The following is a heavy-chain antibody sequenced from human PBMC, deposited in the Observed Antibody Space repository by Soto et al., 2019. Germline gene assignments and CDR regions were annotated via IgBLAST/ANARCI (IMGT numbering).Heavy chain of an antibody. CDR3: AKHLIGGRLQSPFDL. V-gene: IGHV3-23*01. J-gene: IGHJ4*02. Sequence: EVQLLESGGGLVQPGGSLRLSCAVSGFSFGTYTVNWVRQAPGMGLEWVSGLSDSVGTTHYAYSVKGRFTISRDKSKNTLSLQMNNLRAEDTAVYYCAKHLIGGRLQSPFDLWGQGTQVTVSS. CDR1: GFSFGTYT. D-gene: IGHD1-1*01. CDR2: LSDSVGTT.